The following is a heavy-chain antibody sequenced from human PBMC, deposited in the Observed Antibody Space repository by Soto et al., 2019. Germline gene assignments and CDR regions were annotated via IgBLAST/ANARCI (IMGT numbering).Heavy chain of an antibody. CDR2: TRGSGGDT. D-gene: IGHD1-26*01. J-gene: IGHJ4*02. Sequence: EVQLLESGGGLVQPGGSLRLSCAASGFTFSFCAMNWVRQAPGKGLEWVSSTRGSGGDTYYADSVRGRFTISRDNSKNTLYLQMNSLRVEDTAVYSCVKGHSHSYYYFDYWGQGTLVTVSS. V-gene: IGHV3-23*01. CDR3: VKGHSHSYYYFDY. CDR1: GFTFSFCA.